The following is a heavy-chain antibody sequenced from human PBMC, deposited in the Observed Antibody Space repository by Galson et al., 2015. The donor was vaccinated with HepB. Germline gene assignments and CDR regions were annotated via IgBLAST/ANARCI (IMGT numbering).Heavy chain of an antibody. CDR3: ARDQRVPLRSDYRFYGMDV. CDR1: GYSFSTHA. J-gene: IGHJ6*02. V-gene: IGHV1-3*01. Sequence: SGYSFSTHAIHWVRQAPGQRLEWMGWINAGNGNTIYSQRFQGRVTITGDTSASTAYVELRGLRSEDTAMYYCARDQRVPLRSDYRFYGMDVWGQGTTVTVSS. CDR2: INAGNGNT. D-gene: IGHD1-1*01.